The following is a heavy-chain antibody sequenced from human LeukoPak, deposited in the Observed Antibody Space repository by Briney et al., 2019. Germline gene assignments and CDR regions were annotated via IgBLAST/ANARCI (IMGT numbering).Heavy chain of an antibody. J-gene: IGHJ2*01. CDR1: GDSVSSNSAT. CDR3: TRDGMAVAVGYFDL. CDR2: TYYRSKWYN. D-gene: IGHD6-19*01. Sequence: SQTLSLTCAISGDSVSSNSATWNWIRQSPSRGLEWLGRTYYRSKWYNDYAASVKSRITIKPDTSKNQFSLQLNSVTPEDTAVYYCTRDGMAVAVGYFDLWGRGTLVTVSS. V-gene: IGHV6-1*01.